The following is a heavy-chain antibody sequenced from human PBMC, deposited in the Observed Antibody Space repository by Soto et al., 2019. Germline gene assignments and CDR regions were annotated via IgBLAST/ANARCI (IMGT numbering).Heavy chain of an antibody. CDR2: INPNSGGT. Sequence: ASVKVSCKASGYTFTGYYIHWVRQAPGQGLEWMGWINPNSGGTNYAQKFQGRVTMTWDTSITTAYMEMSSLRYDDAAVYYCARSAIVLRVYVSTKGWFDPWGQGTLVTVSS. D-gene: IGHD2-8*01. CDR1: GYTFTGYY. CDR3: ARSAIVLRVYVSTKGWFDP. V-gene: IGHV1-2*02. J-gene: IGHJ5*02.